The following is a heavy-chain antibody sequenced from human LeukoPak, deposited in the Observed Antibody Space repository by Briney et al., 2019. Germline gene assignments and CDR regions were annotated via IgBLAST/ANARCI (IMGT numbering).Heavy chain of an antibody. CDR3: ARGRYSYDYDY. Sequence: PSETLSLTCTVSGGSISSYYWSWIRQPAGKGLEWIGRIYTSGSTNYNPSLKSRVTMSVDTSKNQFSLKPSSVTAADTAVYFCARGRYSYDYDYWGQGSLVTVSS. J-gene: IGHJ4*02. CDR2: IYTSGST. D-gene: IGHD5-18*01. V-gene: IGHV4-4*07. CDR1: GGSISSYY.